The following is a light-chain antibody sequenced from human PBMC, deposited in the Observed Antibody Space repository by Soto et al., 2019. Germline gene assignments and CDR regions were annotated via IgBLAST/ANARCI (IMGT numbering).Light chain of an antibody. CDR3: QQRSNWPPGYT. CDR1: QSVSSH. V-gene: IGKV3-11*01. J-gene: IGKJ2*01. CDR2: DTF. Sequence: ELVLTQSPATLSLSPGERATLSCRASQSVSSHLAWYQQKPGQAPRLLMYDTFNRATGIPARFNGSGSGTDFTLPISSIEPQDFAVYYCQQRSNWPPGYTFGQGTKLEIK.